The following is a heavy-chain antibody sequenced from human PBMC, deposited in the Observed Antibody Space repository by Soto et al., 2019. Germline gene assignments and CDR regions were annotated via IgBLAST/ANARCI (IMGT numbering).Heavy chain of an antibody. CDR1: GGSISSGYYY. Sequence: SETLSLTCSVSGGSISSGYYYWTWIRQSPGKGLEWIGYISNSGSTGYNPSLKTRLSMSVDRSKNQFTLRLTSVTAADTAVYFCATESGSTYGYFDHWGQGTQVTVSS. J-gene: IGHJ4*02. CDR3: ATESGSTYGYFDH. CDR2: ISNSGST. V-gene: IGHV4-30-4*01. D-gene: IGHD5-18*01.